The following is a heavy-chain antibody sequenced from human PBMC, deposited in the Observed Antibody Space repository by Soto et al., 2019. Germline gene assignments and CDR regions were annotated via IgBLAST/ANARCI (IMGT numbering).Heavy chain of an antibody. V-gene: IGHV4-59*01. CDR2: IYYSGST. CDR3: ARAMTTVTTLDY. Sequence: ASETLSLTCTVSGGSISSYYWSWIRQPPGKGLEWIGYIYYSGSTNYNPSLKSRVTISVDTSKNQFSLKLSSVTAADTAVYYCARAMTTVTTLDYWGQGTLVTVSS. CDR1: GGSISSYY. D-gene: IGHD4-17*01. J-gene: IGHJ4*02.